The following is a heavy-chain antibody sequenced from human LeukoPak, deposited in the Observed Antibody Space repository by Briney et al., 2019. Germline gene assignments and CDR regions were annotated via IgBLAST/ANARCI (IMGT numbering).Heavy chain of an antibody. CDR1: GFTFSSYE. J-gene: IGHJ4*02. Sequence: PGGFLRLSCAASGFTFSSYEMNWVRQAPGKGLEWVSYISSSGSTIYYADSVKGRFTISRDNARNSLYLQINSLRAEDTAVYYCAKDHLPGIVVADRDYWGQGTLVTVSS. V-gene: IGHV3-48*03. CDR2: ISSSGSTI. CDR3: AKDHLPGIVVADRDY. D-gene: IGHD6-19*01.